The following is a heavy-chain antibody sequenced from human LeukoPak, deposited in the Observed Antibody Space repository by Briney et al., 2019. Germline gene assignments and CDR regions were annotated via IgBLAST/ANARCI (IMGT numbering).Heavy chain of an antibody. CDR2: ISSSGSYI. Sequence: GGSLRLSCAASGFSFSTSEMNWVRQAPGKGLECISYISSSGSYIHYADSVKGRFTISRDNAKNSLYLQMSSLRVEDTALYYCARVRKDGYSYGLYDLWGQGTLVTVSS. CDR1: GFSFSTSE. D-gene: IGHD5-18*01. J-gene: IGHJ5*02. CDR3: ARVRKDGYSYGLYDL. V-gene: IGHV3-48*03.